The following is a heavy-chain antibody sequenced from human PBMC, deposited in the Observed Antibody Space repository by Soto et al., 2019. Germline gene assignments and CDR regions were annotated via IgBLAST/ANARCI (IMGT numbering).Heavy chain of an antibody. CDR3: AGRNPYSGSLYYFDY. J-gene: IGHJ4*02. V-gene: IGHV4-39*02. CDR1: GGSISSTSYY. D-gene: IGHD1-26*01. CDR2: ISYSGST. Sequence: QLQLQESGPGLVKPSETLSLTCTVSGGSISSTSYYWGWIRQPPGRGLDWIGSISYSGSTYYNPSLKSRVTISVDTSRNHFSLRLNSVTAADTALYFCAGRNPYSGSLYYFDYWGQGALVTVSS.